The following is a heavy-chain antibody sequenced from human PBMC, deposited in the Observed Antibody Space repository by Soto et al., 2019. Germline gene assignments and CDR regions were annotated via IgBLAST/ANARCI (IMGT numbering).Heavy chain of an antibody. Sequence: QVKLVQSGAEVKKPGASVKVSCKASGYTFINYYMHWVRQAPGQGLEWMGIINPNGGSTTYAQKIQGRVTLTRDTSTNTVNMELSSLRSEDTAVYYCAREKWLVRRNDPFDIWGQGTMVTVSS. D-gene: IGHD6-19*01. CDR3: AREKWLVRRNDPFDI. V-gene: IGHV1-46*01. J-gene: IGHJ3*02. CDR2: INPNGGST. CDR1: GYTFINYY.